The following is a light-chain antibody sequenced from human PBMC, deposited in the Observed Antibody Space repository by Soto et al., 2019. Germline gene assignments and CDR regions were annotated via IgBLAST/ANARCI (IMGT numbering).Light chain of an antibody. J-gene: IGLJ1*01. CDR2: EGT. Sequence: QSALTQPASVSGSPGQSFTISCSGTTSDVGGYNLVSWYQQHTAKAPKLLIYEGTQRPSGVSSRFSGSKSGNTASLTISGLQAEDEADYYCCSYASSSSYVFGTGTKAPS. CDR1: TSDVGGYNL. V-gene: IGLV2-23*01. CDR3: CSYASSSSYV.